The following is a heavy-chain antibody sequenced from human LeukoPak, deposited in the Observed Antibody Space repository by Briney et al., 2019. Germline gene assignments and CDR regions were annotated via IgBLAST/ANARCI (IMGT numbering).Heavy chain of an antibody. V-gene: IGHV1-18*01. Sequence: ASVKVSCKASGYTFTSYGISWVRQAPGQGLEWMGWISAYNGNTNYAQKLQGRVTMTTDTSTSTAYMELRSLRSDDTAVYYCARVVPLRYFDWLLSGGWFDPWGQGTLVTVSS. CDR2: ISAYNGNT. D-gene: IGHD3-9*01. CDR1: GYTFTSYG. CDR3: ARVVPLRYFDWLLSGGWFDP. J-gene: IGHJ5*02.